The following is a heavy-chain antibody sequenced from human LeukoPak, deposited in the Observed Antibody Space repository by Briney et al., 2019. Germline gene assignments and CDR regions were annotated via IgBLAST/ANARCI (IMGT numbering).Heavy chain of an antibody. CDR1: GFIVRSNY. CDR2: IYTGGSM. J-gene: IGHJ6*02. V-gene: IGHV3-66*01. Sequence: PGGSLRLSCAGSGFIVRSNYMSWVRQAPGQGLEWVSVIYTGGSMYYADSVKGRFTISRDTSKSTLYLQMNSLRVEDTAVYYCARDKDYYYYGMDVWGQGTTVTVSS. CDR3: ARDKDYYYYGMDV.